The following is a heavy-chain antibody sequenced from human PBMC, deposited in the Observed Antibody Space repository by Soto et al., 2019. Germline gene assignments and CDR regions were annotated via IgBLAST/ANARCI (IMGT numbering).Heavy chain of an antibody. CDR1: GFTFSSYA. D-gene: IGHD1-7*01. CDR2: ISYDGSNK. Sequence: PGGSLRLSCAASGFTFSSYAMHWVHQAPGKGLEWVAVISYDGSNKYYADSVKGRFTISRDNSKNTLYLQMNSLRAEDTAVYYCARDIFRGDWNYPADYYYGMDVWGQGTTVTVSS. J-gene: IGHJ6*02. V-gene: IGHV3-30-3*01. CDR3: ARDIFRGDWNYPADYYYGMDV.